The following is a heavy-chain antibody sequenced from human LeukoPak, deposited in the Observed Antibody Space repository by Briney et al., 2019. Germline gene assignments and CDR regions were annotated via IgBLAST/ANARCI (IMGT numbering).Heavy chain of an antibody. CDR3: AKAAYCSSTSCPRWFDP. J-gene: IGHJ5*02. CDR1: GFTFSSYA. Sequence: PGGSLRLSCAASGFTFSSYAMSWVRQAPGKGLEWVSAISGSGGSTYYADSVKGRFTIPRDNSKNTLYLQMNSLRAEDTAVYYCAKAAYCSSTSCPRWFDPWGQGTLVTVSS. D-gene: IGHD2-2*01. V-gene: IGHV3-23*01. CDR2: ISGSGGST.